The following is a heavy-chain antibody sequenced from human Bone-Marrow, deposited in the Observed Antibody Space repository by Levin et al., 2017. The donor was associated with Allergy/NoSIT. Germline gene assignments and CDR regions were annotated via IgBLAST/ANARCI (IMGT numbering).Heavy chain of an antibody. Sequence: SETLSLTCTVSGGSISSYYWSWIRQPPGKGLEWIGYIYYSGSTNYNPSLKSRVTISVDTSKNQFSLKLSSVTAADTAVYYCARRNLIQLWLGDHDAFDSWGQGTMVTVSS. CDR1: GGSISSYY. D-gene: IGHD5-18*01. J-gene: IGHJ3*02. CDR3: ARRNLIQLWLGDHDAFDS. CDR2: IYYSGST. V-gene: IGHV4-59*08.